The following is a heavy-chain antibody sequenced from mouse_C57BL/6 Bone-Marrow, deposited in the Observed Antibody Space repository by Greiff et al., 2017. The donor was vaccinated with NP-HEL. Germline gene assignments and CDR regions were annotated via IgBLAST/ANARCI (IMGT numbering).Heavy chain of an antibody. D-gene: IGHD2-12*01. CDR2: IGPGSGSP. J-gene: IGHJ4*01. CDR1: GYTFTDSY. Sequence: QVQLKQSGAELVKPGASVTISCKASGYTFTDSYINWVKQRPGQGLEWIGKIGPGSGSPYSNEKFKGKATLTADQSSSTASMQLSILTSEDSAVYFCARSLYYRNFYYAMDYWGQGTSVTVSS. CDR3: ARSLYYRNFYYAMDY. V-gene: IGHV1-77*01.